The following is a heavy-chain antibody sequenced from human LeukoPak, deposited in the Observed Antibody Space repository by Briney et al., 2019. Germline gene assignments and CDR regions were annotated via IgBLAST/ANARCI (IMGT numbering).Heavy chain of an antibody. CDR3: ARMVASYDFWSPQYYLDY. CDR1: GFTFNSYW. V-gene: IGHV3-7*01. Sequence: GGSLRLSCAASGFTFNSYWMSWVRQAPGKGLEWVANIKQDGGEKYYVDSVKGRFTISRDNAKNSLYLQMKSLRAEDTAVYYCARMVASYDFWSPQYYLDYWGQGTPVTVSS. CDR2: IKQDGGEK. D-gene: IGHD3-3*01. J-gene: IGHJ4*02.